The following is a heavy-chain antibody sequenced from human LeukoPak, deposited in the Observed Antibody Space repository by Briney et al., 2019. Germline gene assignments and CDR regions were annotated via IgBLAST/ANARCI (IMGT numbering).Heavy chain of an antibody. D-gene: IGHD5-24*01. V-gene: IGHV3-48*03. Sequence: PGGSLRLSCAASGFTFSSYEMNWVRQAPGKGLEWVSYISSSDGTIYYADSVKGRFTISRDNAKNSLYLQMNSLRAGDKAVYYCARTIEMATISYFDYWGQGTLVTVSS. CDR3: ARTIEMATISYFDY. J-gene: IGHJ4*02. CDR1: GFTFSSYE. CDR2: ISSSDGTI.